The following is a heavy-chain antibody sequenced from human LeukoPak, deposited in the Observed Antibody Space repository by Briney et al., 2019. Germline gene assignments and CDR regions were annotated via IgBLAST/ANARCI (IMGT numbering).Heavy chain of an antibody. D-gene: IGHD3-22*01. J-gene: IGHJ4*02. Sequence: PSETLSLTCTVSGGSISSGGYYWSWIRQHPGKGLEWIGYIYYSGSTYYNPSLKSRVTISVDTSKNQFSLKLSSVTAADTAVYYCASTLYYYDSSGYYPKFDYWGQGTLVTVSS. CDR2: IYYSGST. CDR1: GGSISSGGYY. CDR3: ASTLYYYDSSGYYPKFDY. V-gene: IGHV4-31*03.